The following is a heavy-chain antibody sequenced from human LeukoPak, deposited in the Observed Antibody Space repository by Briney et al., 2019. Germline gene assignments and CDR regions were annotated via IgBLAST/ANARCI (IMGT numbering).Heavy chain of an antibody. D-gene: IGHD2-2*01. CDR2: IHRSGSPI. V-gene: IGHV3-11*01. J-gene: IGHJ4*02. CDR1: GFTFGYFY. CDR3: ARGHYQLEV. Sequence: GGSLRLSCAASGFTFGYFYMSWIRQAPGKGLEWVSYIHRSGSPIYYADSVQGRFTISRDNARNSLYLQMNSLRGEDTAVYYCARGHYQLEVWGQGTLVTVSS.